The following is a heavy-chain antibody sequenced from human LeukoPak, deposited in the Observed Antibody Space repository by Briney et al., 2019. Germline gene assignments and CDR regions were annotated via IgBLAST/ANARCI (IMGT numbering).Heavy chain of an antibody. CDR2: MNPNSGNT. Sequence: GASVKVSCKASGYTFTSYDIHWVRQATGQGLEWLGWMNPNSGNTGYAQKFQGRVTMTRNTSISTAYMELSSLRSEDTAVYYCAATYDSSGYYLLRAFDIWGQGTMVTVSS. D-gene: IGHD3-22*01. J-gene: IGHJ3*02. CDR3: AATYDSSGYYLLRAFDI. CDR1: GYTFTSYD. V-gene: IGHV1-8*01.